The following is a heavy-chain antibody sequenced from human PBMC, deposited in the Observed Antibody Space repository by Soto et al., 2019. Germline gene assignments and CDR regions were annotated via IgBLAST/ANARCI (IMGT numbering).Heavy chain of an antibody. J-gene: IGHJ6*02. D-gene: IGHD3-22*01. V-gene: IGHV3-33*01. CDR1: GFTFSSYG. Sequence: GGSLRLSCAASGFTFSSYGMHWVRQAPGKGLEWVAVIWYDGSNKYYADSVKGRFTISRDNSKNTLYLQMNSLRAEDTAVYYCARDPPYYYDSRASRNGMDVWGQGTTVTVSS. CDR2: IWYDGSNK. CDR3: ARDPPYYYDSRASRNGMDV.